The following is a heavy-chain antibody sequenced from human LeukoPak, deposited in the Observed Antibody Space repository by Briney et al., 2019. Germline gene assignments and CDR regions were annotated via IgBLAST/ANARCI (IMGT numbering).Heavy chain of an antibody. CDR2: INPNSGGT. D-gene: IGHD3-9*01. CDR1: GYTFTCYY. CDR3: ARASFLGRYFDWLLPLAY. Sequence: ASVKVSCKPSGYTFTCYYIQWVRQAPGQGLEWMGWINPNSGGTNYAQKFQGRVTMTRDTSISTAYMELSRLRSDDTAVYYCARASFLGRYFDWLLPLAYWGQGTLVTVSS. V-gene: IGHV1-2*02. J-gene: IGHJ4*02.